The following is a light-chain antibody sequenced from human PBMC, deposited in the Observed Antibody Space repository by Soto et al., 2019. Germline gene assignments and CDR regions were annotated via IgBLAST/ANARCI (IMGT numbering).Light chain of an antibody. CDR2: LGS. J-gene: IGKJ3*01. Sequence: DIVMTQSPLSLSVTPGEPASISCRSSQSLLHGNGYNYLDWYLQKPGQSPQLLIYLGSNRASGVTDRFSGSGSGTDFTLKISRVEAEDVGVYYCMQALQTPLITFGPGTKVDIK. CDR3: MQALQTPLIT. CDR1: QSLLHGNGYNY. V-gene: IGKV2-28*01.